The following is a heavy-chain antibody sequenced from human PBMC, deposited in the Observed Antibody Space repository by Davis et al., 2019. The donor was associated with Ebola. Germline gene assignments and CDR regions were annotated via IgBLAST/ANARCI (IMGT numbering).Heavy chain of an antibody. J-gene: IGHJ4*02. V-gene: IGHV3-30-3*01. D-gene: IGHD1-26*01. CDR3: ATLPGYY. CDR2: IIHDGSKT. Sequence: GESLKISCAASGFTFRDYAMHWVRQAPGKGLEWVAVIIHDGSKTYYADSVKGRFTISRDNAKNTLYLQMNNLRVEDTAVYYCATLPGYYWGQGTLVTVSS. CDR1: GFTFRDYA.